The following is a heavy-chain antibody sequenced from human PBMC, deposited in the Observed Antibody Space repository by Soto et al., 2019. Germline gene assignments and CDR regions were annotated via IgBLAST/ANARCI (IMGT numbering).Heavy chain of an antibody. J-gene: IGHJ3*01. CDR2: VSGSSSYI. D-gene: IGHD4-17*01. Sequence: GSLRLTGKVSGFNFRNFNMIWVRQAPGKGLEWVSSVSGSSSYIYYADSVKGRFTVSRDNANNLVFLQMNGLRPEDTAMYYCARDLRGHYGPWGQGTMVTVSS. CDR1: GFNFRNFN. V-gene: IGHV3-21*06. CDR3: ARDLRGHYGP.